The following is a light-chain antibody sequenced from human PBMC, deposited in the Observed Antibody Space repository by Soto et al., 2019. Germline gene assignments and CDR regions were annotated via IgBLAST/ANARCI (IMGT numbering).Light chain of an antibody. CDR1: QRVSSRY. J-gene: IGKJ1*01. CDR3: QQYYHSPRT. Sequence: EIVLTQSPGTLSLSPGERATISCRASQRVSSRYFAWFQQRPGQVPRLLIFGSSSRAPGTPDRFSGSGSGTDFTLTISRLEPEDVGVYYCQQYYHSPRTFGQGTKVEIK. CDR2: GSS. V-gene: IGKV3-20*01.